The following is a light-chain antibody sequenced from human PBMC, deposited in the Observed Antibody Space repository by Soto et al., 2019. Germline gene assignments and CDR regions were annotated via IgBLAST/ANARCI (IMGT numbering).Light chain of an antibody. J-gene: IGLJ1*01. CDR3: SSYTSSSSYV. V-gene: IGLV2-14*03. CDR1: SSDIGGFNH. CDR2: DVS. Sequence: QSALTQPASVSDSPGQSITISCIGTSSDIGGFNHVSWHQQHPGKAPKLIIYDVSNRPSGVSNRFSGSKTGNTASLVIPGLQAEDEADYYCSSYTSSSSYVFGSGTKLTVL.